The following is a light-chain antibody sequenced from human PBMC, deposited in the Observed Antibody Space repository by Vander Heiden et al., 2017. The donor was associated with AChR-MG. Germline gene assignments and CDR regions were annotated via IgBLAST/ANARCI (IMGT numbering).Light chain of an antibody. CDR1: RFNIGAGYD. Sequence: QSVLTQPPSVSGAPGQRVRNSATGSRFNIGAGYDVHWYQQRPGTAPKLLIYGNRNRPSGVPDRFSGAKSGTSASLAITGLQAEDEADYYCQSYDSSLSGYVFGTGTKVTVL. V-gene: IGLV1-40*01. CDR3: QSYDSSLSGYV. J-gene: IGLJ1*01. CDR2: GNR.